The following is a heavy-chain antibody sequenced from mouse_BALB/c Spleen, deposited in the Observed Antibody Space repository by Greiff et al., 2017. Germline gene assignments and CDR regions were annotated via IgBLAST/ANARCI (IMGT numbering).Heavy chain of an antibody. J-gene: IGHJ2*01. V-gene: IGHV1-4*01. CDR3: APLSYFDY. CDR2: INPSSGYT. CDR1: GYTFTSYT. Sequence: QLQQSGAELARPGASVKMSCKASGYTFTSYTMHWVKQRPGQGLEWIGYINPSSGYTNYNQKFKDKATLTADKSSSTAYMQLSSLTSEDSAVYYGAPLSYFDYWGQGTTLTVSS. D-gene: IGHD6-5*01.